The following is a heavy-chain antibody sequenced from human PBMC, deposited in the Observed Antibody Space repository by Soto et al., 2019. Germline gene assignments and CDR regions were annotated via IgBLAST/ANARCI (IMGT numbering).Heavy chain of an antibody. J-gene: IGHJ5*02. CDR1: GGSVSSGSYY. V-gene: IGHV4-61*01. CDR2: IYYSGST. CDR3: ARCLTIVAAGTWWFDP. Sequence: SETLSLTCTVSGGSVSSGSYYWSWIRQPPGKGLEWIGYIYYSGSTNYNPSLKSRVTISVDTSKNQFSLKLSSVTAADTAVYYCARCLTIVAAGTWWFDPWGQGTLVTVSS. D-gene: IGHD6-13*01.